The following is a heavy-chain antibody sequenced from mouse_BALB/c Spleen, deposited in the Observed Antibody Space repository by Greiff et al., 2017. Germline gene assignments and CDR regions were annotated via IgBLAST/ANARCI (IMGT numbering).Heavy chain of an antibody. Sequence: EVQGVESGGDLVKPGGSLKLSCAASGFTFSSYGMSWVRQTPDKRLEWVATISSGGSYTYYPDSVKGRFTISRDNAKNTLYLQMSSLKSEDTAMYYCARHGVITTVVATLYYFDYWGQGTTLTVSS. CDR2: ISSGGSYT. J-gene: IGHJ2*01. CDR1: GFTFSSYG. V-gene: IGHV5-6*01. D-gene: IGHD1-1*01. CDR3: ARHGVITTVVATLYYFDY.